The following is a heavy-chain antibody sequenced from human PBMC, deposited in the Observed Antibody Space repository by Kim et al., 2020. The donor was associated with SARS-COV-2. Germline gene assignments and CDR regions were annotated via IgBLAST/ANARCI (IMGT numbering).Heavy chain of an antibody. J-gene: IGHJ5*02. CDR2: ISAYNGNT. Sequence: ASVKVSCKASGYTFTSYGISWVRQAPGQGLEWMGWISAYNGNTNYAQKLQGRVTMTTDTSTSTAYMELRSLRSDDTAVYYCARDRESSNLDIVVVPAARGLVVWFDPWGQGTLVTVSS. CDR3: ARDRESSNLDIVVVPAARGLVVWFDP. D-gene: IGHD2-2*03. V-gene: IGHV1-18*01. CDR1: GYTFTSYG.